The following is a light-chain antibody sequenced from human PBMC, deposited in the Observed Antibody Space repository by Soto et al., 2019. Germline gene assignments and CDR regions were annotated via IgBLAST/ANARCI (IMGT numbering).Light chain of an antibody. V-gene: IGKV3-15*01. J-gene: IGKJ1*01. CDR2: GAS. CDR1: QSVSSN. CDR3: QQYNNWPQT. Sequence: EIVMKQSPATLSVSPGERATLSARASQSVSSNLAWYQQKPGQAPRLLIYGASTRATGIPARFSGSGSGTEFTLTISSLQSEDFAVYYCQQYNNWPQTFGQGTKV.